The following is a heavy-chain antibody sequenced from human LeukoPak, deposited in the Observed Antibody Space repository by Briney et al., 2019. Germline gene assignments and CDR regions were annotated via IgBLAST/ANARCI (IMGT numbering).Heavy chain of an antibody. D-gene: IGHD3-10*01. Sequence: GGSLRLSCAASGFTFSSYAMSWVRQAPGKGLEWVSAISGSGGSTYYADSVKGRFTISRDNSKNTPYLQMNSLRAEDTAVYYCAKRGTGYYYGSGSLDVHHPLDYWGQGTLVTVSS. J-gene: IGHJ4*02. V-gene: IGHV3-23*01. CDR1: GFTFSSYA. CDR2: ISGSGGST. CDR3: AKRGTGYYYGSGSLDVHHPLDY.